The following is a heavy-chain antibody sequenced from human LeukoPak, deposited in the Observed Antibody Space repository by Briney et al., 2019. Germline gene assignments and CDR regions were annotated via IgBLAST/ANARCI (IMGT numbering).Heavy chain of an antibody. V-gene: IGHV4-34*01. CDR2: INHSGST. D-gene: IGHD1-26*01. Sequence: SETLSLTCAVYGGSFSGYYWSWIRQPPGKGLEWIGEINHSGSTNYNPSLKSRVTISVDTSKNQFSLKLSSVTAADTAVYYCARGSSGRSDYFDYWGQGTLVTVSS. CDR3: ARGSSGRSDYFDY. J-gene: IGHJ4*02. CDR1: GGSFSGYY.